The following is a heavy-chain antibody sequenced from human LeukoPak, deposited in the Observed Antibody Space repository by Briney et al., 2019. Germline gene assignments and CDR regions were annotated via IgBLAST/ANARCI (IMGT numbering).Heavy chain of an antibody. J-gene: IGHJ5*02. CDR2: IYHSGST. CDR3: ASMVRGVTLDP. CDR1: GGSISSGGYS. D-gene: IGHD3-10*01. V-gene: IGHV4-30-2*01. Sequence: PSETLSLTCAVSGGSISSGGYSWSWIRQPPGKGLEWIGYIYHSGSTYYNPSLKSRVTISVDRSKNQFSLKLCSVTAADTAVYYCASMVRGVTLDPWGQGTLVTVSS.